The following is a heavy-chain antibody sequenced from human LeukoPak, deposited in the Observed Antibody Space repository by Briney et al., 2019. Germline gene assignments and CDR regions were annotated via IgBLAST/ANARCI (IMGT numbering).Heavy chain of an antibody. Sequence: GGSLRLSCAASGFTFNNYVMTWVRQAPGKGLEWVSSISASAAMTYYADSVRGRFTVSRDNSNNTLYLQMNSLRAEDTAVYYCAKPSWLSQNAFDIWGQGTMVTVSS. J-gene: IGHJ3*02. D-gene: IGHD5-24*01. CDR3: AKPSWLSQNAFDI. CDR1: GFTFNNYV. V-gene: IGHV3-23*01. CDR2: ISASAAMT.